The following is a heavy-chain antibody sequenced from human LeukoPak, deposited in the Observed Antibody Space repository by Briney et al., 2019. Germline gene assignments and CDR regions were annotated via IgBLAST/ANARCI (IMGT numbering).Heavy chain of an antibody. V-gene: IGHV1-46*01. J-gene: IGHJ5*02. D-gene: IGHD4-23*01. Sequence: ASVKVSCKASGYTFTSYYMHWVRQAPGQGLEWMGIINPSGGSTSYAQKFQGRVTMTRDMSTSTAYMELSSLRSEDTAVYYCARDHGYYGGNSPWFDPWGQGTLVTVSS. CDR2: INPSGGST. CDR3: ARDHGYYGGNSPWFDP. CDR1: GYTFTSYY.